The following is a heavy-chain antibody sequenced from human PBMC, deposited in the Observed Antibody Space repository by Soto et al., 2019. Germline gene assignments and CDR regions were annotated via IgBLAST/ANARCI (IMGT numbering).Heavy chain of an antibody. CDR1: NDSLSSHF. J-gene: IGHJ6*04. Sequence: ASVKVSCKASNDSLSSHFIHWVRQAPGEGLEWMGRINPGPNSASYSKEFQGILTLTSDMPTRTVYMQLSNLRSDDTAVYYCAKDPHPPLYGMDVWGKGTTVTVSS. CDR3: AKDPHPPLYGMDV. CDR2: INPGPNSA. V-gene: IGHV1-46*01.